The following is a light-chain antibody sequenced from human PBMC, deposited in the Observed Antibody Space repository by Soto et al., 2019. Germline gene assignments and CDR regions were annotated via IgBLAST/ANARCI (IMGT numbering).Light chain of an antibody. Sequence: DLQMTQSPSTLSASVGDRVTITCRSSQSISSWLAWYQQKPGKAPKLLIYDASSLESGVPSRFSGSGSGTEFTLTISSLQPDDLATYYCQQYNSYSPWTFGQGTKVDIK. J-gene: IGKJ1*01. CDR1: QSISSW. CDR2: DAS. V-gene: IGKV1-5*01. CDR3: QQYNSYSPWT.